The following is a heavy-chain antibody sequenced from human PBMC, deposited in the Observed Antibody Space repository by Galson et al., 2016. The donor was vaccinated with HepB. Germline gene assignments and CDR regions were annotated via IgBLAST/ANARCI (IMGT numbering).Heavy chain of an antibody. CDR1: GVSISSVSYS. V-gene: IGHV4-61*02. CDR3: ARTTISAHPYFDY. D-gene: IGHD2-21*02. J-gene: IGHJ4*02. Sequence: TLSLTCTVSGVSISSVSYSWGWIRQPAGKGLEWIGRIYTNGGPNYNPSLKSRVTISIDSSENQFFLNLTSVTAADTAVYYCARTTISAHPYFDYWGQGTLVSVSS. CDR2: IYTNGGP.